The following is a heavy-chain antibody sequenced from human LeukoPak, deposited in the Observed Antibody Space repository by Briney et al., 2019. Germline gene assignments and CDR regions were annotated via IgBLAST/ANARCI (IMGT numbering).Heavy chain of an antibody. Sequence: GGSLRLSCAASGFTFSSYSMNWVRQTPGKGLEWISYISPVKNTIYYADSVKGHFTISRDDAKNSLDLQMNSLRAEDTAVYYCARESDRHHDLWSGYLALDYWGQGTRVTVSS. CDR1: GFTFSSYS. CDR2: ISPVKNTI. D-gene: IGHD3-3*01. J-gene: IGHJ4*02. V-gene: IGHV3-48*01. CDR3: ARESDRHHDLWSGYLALDY.